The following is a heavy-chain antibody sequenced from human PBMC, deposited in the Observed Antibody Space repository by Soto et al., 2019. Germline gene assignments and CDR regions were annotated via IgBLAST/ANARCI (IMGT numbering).Heavy chain of an antibody. CDR3: ARPYSGYDSLQSVQYYYGMDV. CDR2: IIPIFGTA. CDR1: GGTFSSYA. V-gene: IGHV1-69*01. Sequence: QVQLVQSGAEVKKPGSSVKVSCKASGGTFSSYAISWVRQAPGQGLECMGGIIPIFGTANYAQKFQGRVTITADESTSTAYMELSSLRSEDTAVYYCARPYSGYDSLQSVQYYYGMDVWGQGTTVTVSS. D-gene: IGHD5-12*01. J-gene: IGHJ6*02.